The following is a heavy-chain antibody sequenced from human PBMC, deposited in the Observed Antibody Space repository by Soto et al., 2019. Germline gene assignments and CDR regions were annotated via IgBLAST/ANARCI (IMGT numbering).Heavy chain of an antibody. CDR1: GGTFSSYA. V-gene: IGHV1-69*06. J-gene: IGHJ6*02. CDR3: ASAAVFGVGPRGYGMDV. CDR2: IIPIFGTA. Sequence: GASVKVSCKASGGTFSSYAISWVRQAPGQGLEWMGGIIPIFGTANYAQKFQGRVTITEDKSTSTAYMELSSLRSEDTAVYYCASAAVFGVGPRGYGMDVWGQGTTVTVSS. D-gene: IGHD3-3*01.